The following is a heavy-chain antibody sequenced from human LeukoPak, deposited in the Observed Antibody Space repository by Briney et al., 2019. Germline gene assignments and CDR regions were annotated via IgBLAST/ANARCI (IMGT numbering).Heavy chain of an antibody. V-gene: IGHV3-7*01. CDR2: IKQDGSEK. D-gene: IGHD6-13*01. Sequence: GGSLRLSCAASGFTFSSYRMSWVRQAPGKGREWVANIKQDGSEKYYVDSVKGRFTISRDNAKNSLYLQMNRLRAEDTAVYYCAREQQLVWGPVDVWGQGTTVTVSS. J-gene: IGHJ6*02. CDR1: GFTFSSYR. CDR3: AREQQLVWGPVDV.